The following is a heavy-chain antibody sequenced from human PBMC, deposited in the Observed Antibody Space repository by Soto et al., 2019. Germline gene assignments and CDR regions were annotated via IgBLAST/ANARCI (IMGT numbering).Heavy chain of an antibody. CDR2: IYHTGST. CDR1: GVNVSSDAYY. D-gene: IGHD2-8*01. CDR3: ARYRVSGNKWSKFDY. J-gene: IGHJ4*02. Sequence: PSETLSLTCTVSGVNVSSDAYYWSWIRQHPGKGLEWIGNIYHTGSTYYSPSLKSRVAISLDTSKNQFSLTLTSVTAADTAVYYCARYRVSGNKWSKFDYWGQGTLVTVSS. V-gene: IGHV4-31*03.